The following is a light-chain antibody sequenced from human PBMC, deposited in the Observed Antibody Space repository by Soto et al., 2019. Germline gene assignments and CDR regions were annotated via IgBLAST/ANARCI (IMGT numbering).Light chain of an antibody. Sequence: DIQMTQSPTSLSASVGDRVTITCRASQGIGTDLGWYQQTPGKAPKRLVYDASSLQSGVPARFSGSGSGTEFTLTISSLQPEDFATYYCLQHKSYPTFGQGTRLEI. J-gene: IGKJ5*01. CDR2: DAS. CDR1: QGIGTD. CDR3: LQHKSYPT. V-gene: IGKV1-17*01.